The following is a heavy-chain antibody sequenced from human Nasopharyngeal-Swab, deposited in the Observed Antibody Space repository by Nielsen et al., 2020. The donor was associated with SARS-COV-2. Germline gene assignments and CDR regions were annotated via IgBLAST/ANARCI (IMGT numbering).Heavy chain of an antibody. J-gene: IGHJ6*03. V-gene: IGHV4-39*01. CDR1: GGSISSGGYY. Sequence: SETLSLTCTVSGGSISSGGYYWGWIRQPPGKGLEWIGSIYYSGSTYYNPSLKSRVTISVDTSKNQFSLKLSSVTAADTAVYYCAIVADYYYYYYMDVWGKGTTVTVSS. D-gene: IGHD5-12*01. CDR2: IYYSGST. CDR3: AIVADYYYYYYMDV.